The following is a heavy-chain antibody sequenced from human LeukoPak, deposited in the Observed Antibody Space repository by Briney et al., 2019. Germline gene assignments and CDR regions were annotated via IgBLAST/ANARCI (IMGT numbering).Heavy chain of an antibody. Sequence: KASETLSLTCTVSGGSISSYYWSWIRQPPGKGLEWIGYIYYSGSTNYNPSLKSRVTISVDTSKNQFSLKLSSVTAADTAVYYCARGPFDDFDYWGQGTLVTVSS. J-gene: IGHJ4*02. V-gene: IGHV4-59*01. CDR3: ARGPFDDFDY. CDR1: GGSISSYY. D-gene: IGHD3-9*01. CDR2: IYYSGST.